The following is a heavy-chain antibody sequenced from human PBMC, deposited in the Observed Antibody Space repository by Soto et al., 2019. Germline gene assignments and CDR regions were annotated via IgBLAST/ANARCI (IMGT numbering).Heavy chain of an antibody. Sequence: SETLSLTCTVSGGSVSSGSYYWSWIRQPPGKGLEWIGYIYYSGSTNYNPSLKSRVTISVDTSKNQFSLKLSSVTAADTAVYYCASQDYGGNIDYWGQGTLVTVSS. V-gene: IGHV4-61*01. D-gene: IGHD4-17*01. CDR3: ASQDYGGNIDY. J-gene: IGHJ4*02. CDR1: GGSVSSGSYY. CDR2: IYYSGST.